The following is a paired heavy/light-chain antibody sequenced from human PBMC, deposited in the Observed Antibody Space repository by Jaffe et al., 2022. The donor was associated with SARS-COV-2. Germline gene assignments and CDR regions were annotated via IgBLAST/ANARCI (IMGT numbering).Light chain of an antibody. CDR2: DAS. J-gene: IGKJ4*01. V-gene: IGKV3-20*01. CDR1: QSVSRSR. Sequence: EIVLTQSPGTLSLSPGERATLSCRASQSVSRSRLAWYQQRHGQAPRLLIYDASSRATGIPDRFSGSGSGTDFTLTISRLEPEDFAVYYCQQYGSSPPTFGGGTQVEIK. CDR3: QQYGSSPPT.
Heavy chain of an antibody. Sequence: EVQLLESGGGLVQPGGSLRLSCAASGFTFSSYAMSWVRQAPGKGLEWVSAITGSGGATYYIDSVKGRFTISRDNSKNMLFLQMNSLTADDTAVYYCARERAAQGDIDYWGQGTLVTVSS. CDR2: ITGSGGAT. D-gene: IGHD3-16*01. J-gene: IGHJ4*02. CDR3: ARERAAQGDIDY. V-gene: IGHV3-23*01. CDR1: GFTFSSYA.